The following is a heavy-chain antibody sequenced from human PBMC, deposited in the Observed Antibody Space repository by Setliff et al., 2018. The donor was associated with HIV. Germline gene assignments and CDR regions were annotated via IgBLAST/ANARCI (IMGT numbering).Heavy chain of an antibody. CDR3: ARGTDYDLWTYYYYMDV. J-gene: IGHJ6*03. Sequence: GGSLRLSCAASGFTFSSYAMSWVRQAPGEGLEWVSGISGGGASTYYADSVKGRFTVSRDNSKSTLYLQMNSLRAEDTATYYCARGTDYDLWTYYYYMDVWGKGTTVTVSS. CDR1: GFTFSSYA. V-gene: IGHV3-23*01. D-gene: IGHD3-3*01. CDR2: ISGGGAST.